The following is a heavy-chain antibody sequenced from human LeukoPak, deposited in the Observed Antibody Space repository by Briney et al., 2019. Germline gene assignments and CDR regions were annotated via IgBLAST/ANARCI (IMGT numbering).Heavy chain of an antibody. CDR2: INPNSGGT. D-gene: IGHD3-16*02. CDR3: ARSPMRLRLGELSLYQGY. Sequence: ASVKVSCKASGYTFTGYYMHWVRQAPGQGLEWMGWINPNSGGTNYAQKFQGRVTMTRDTSISTAYMELSRLRSDDTAVYYCARSPMRLRLGELSLYQGYWGQGTLVTVSP. V-gene: IGHV1-2*02. J-gene: IGHJ4*02. CDR1: GYTFTGYY.